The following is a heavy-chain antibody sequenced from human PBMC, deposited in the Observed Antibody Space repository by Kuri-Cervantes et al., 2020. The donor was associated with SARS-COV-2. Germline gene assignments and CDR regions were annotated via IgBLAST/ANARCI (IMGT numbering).Heavy chain of an antibody. V-gene: IGHV2-5*01. Sequence: SGPTLVKPTETLTLTCTVSGFSLSNARMGVSWIRQPPGKALEWLAHIYWNDDKRYSPSLKSRLTISMDTSKNQVVLTMTGMDPVDTATYYCAHVLWGSFHWLDPWGQGTLVTVSS. CDR1: GFSLSNARMG. D-gene: IGHD3-16*01. CDR3: AHVLWGSFHWLDP. J-gene: IGHJ5*02. CDR2: IYWNDDK.